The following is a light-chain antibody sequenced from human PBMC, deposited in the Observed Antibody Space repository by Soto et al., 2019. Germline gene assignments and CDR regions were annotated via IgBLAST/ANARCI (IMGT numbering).Light chain of an antibody. CDR2: LGS. J-gene: IGKJ1*01. V-gene: IGKV2-28*01. CDR3: MQALQTPGG. CDR1: QSLLHSNGYNY. Sequence: DIVMTQSPLSLPVTPGEPASISCRSSQSLLHSNGYNYLDWYLQKPGQSPQLLIYLGSNRASGVPDRFSGSGSGTDFTLKISRVEAEDVGVYYCMQALQTPGGFGQGTKVEIK.